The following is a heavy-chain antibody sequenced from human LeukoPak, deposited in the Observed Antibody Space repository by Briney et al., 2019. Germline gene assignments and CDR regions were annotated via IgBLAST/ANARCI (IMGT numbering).Heavy chain of an antibody. CDR3: ARGGGDTATPFDY. J-gene: IGHJ4*02. CDR1: GFTVSSNY. Sequence: GGSLRLSCAASGFTVSSNYMSCVRQAPGKGLEWVSVIYSGGSTYYADSVKGRFTISRDNSKNTLYLQMNSLRAEDTAVYYCARGGGDTATPFDYWGQGTLVTVSS. CDR2: IYSGGST. V-gene: IGHV3-66*01. D-gene: IGHD5-18*01.